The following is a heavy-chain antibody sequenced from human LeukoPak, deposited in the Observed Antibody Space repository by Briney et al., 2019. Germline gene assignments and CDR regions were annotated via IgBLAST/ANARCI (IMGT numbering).Heavy chain of an antibody. CDR3: AKALLTTVTTLGPTGDDAFDI. V-gene: IGHV3-9*01. CDR2: ISWNSGSI. J-gene: IGHJ3*02. D-gene: IGHD4-17*01. Sequence: GGSLRLSCAASGFTFDDYAMHWVRQAPGKGLEWVSGISWNSGSIGYADSLKGRFTISRDNAKNSLYLQMNSLRAEDTALYYCAKALLTTVTTLGPTGDDAFDIWGQGTMVTVSS. CDR1: GFTFDDYA.